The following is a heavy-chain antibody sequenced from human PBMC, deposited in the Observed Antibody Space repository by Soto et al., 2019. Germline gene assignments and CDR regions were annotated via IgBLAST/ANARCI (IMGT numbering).Heavy chain of an antibody. D-gene: IGHD2-2*01. V-gene: IGHV4-34*01. J-gene: IGHJ5*02. Sequence: PSETLSLTCAVYGGSFSGYYWSWIRQPPGEGLEWIGEVTQTGSTNYNPSLKSRVTISVDTSKNQFSLKLSSVTAADTAVYYCARGLTYCSSTTCAETRFDPWGQGTLVTVSS. CDR3: ARGLTYCSSTTCAETRFDP. CDR1: GGSFSGYY. CDR2: VTQTGST.